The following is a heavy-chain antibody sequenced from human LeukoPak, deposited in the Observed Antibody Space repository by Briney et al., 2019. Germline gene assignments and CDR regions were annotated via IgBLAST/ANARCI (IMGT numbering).Heavy chain of an antibody. CDR3: AKGPTKGYCSSTSCYIVDWFDP. CDR1: GFTFSSYA. V-gene: IGHV3-23*01. D-gene: IGHD2-2*02. CDR2: ISGSGGST. J-gene: IGHJ5*02. Sequence: GGSLRLSCAASGFTFSSYAMSWVRQAPGKGLEWVSAISGSGGSTYYADSVKGRFTISSGNSKNTLYLQMNSLRAEDTAVYYCAKGPTKGYCSSTSCYIVDWFDPWGQGTLVTVSS.